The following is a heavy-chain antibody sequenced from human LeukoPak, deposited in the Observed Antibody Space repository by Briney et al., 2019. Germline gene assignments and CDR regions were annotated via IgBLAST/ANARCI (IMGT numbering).Heavy chain of an antibody. CDR2: INHSGST. J-gene: IGHJ4*02. Sequence: SETLSLTCAVYGGSFSGYYWSWIRQSPGKGLEWIGEINHSGSTNYNPSLKSRVTISVDTSKNQFSLKLSSVTAADTAVYYCAKGYRVGYYFDYWGQGTLVTVSS. CDR1: GGSFSGYY. CDR3: AKGYRVGYYFDY. D-gene: IGHD3-16*02. V-gene: IGHV4-34*01.